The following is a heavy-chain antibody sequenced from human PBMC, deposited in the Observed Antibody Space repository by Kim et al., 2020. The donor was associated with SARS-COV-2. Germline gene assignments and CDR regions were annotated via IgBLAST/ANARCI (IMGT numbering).Heavy chain of an antibody. CDR3: ARDGPLRFQDY. CDR2: ISLSSSVI. D-gene: IGHD3-3*01. V-gene: IGHV3-21*06. CDR1: GSSFRSYS. J-gene: IGHJ4*02. Sequence: GGSLRLSCVASGSSFRSYSMNWVRQTPGKGLEWVSYISLSSSVILYADSVKGRFTVARDNDKNSMFLQMNSLRAEDTAVYYCARDGPLRFQDYWGPGTQVTVSS.